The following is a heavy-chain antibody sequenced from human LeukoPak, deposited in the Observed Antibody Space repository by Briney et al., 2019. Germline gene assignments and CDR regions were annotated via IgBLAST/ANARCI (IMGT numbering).Heavy chain of an antibody. Sequence: SETLSLTCTVSGYSISSDYYWGWIRQPPGKGLEWIGGIYHRGSTYYNPSLKNRVTISVDTSKNQFSLKLSSVTAADTALYYCATLPANQLRGFDYWGQGTLVTVSS. V-gene: IGHV4-38-2*02. CDR2: IYHRGST. CDR1: GYSISSDYY. CDR3: ATLPANQLRGFDY. D-gene: IGHD2-2*01. J-gene: IGHJ4*02.